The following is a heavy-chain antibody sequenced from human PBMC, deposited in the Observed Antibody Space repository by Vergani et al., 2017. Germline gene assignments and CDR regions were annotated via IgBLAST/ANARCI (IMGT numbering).Heavy chain of an antibody. V-gene: IGHV3-11*01. CDR3: AGDLAVRDTDPYNWFDP. D-gene: IGHD5-18*01. CDR1: GFTFSDYY. Sequence: VQLVESGGGLVKPGGSLRLSCAASGFTFSDYYMSWIRQAPGKGLEWVSYISSSGSTIYYADYGKGRFTNSRDNAKNSLYLQMNSLRAEDTAVYYCAGDLAVRDTDPYNWFDPWGQGTLVTVSS. J-gene: IGHJ5*02. CDR2: ISSSGSTI.